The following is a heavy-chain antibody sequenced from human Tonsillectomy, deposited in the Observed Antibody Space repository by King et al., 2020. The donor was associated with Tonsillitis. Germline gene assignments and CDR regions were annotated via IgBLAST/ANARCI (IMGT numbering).Heavy chain of an antibody. CDR3: ARDPDCTNGVCYTWYYYMDV. J-gene: IGHJ6*03. D-gene: IGHD2-8*01. CDR1: GFIFSRYG. V-gene: IGHV3-33*08. Sequence: VQLVESGGGVVQPGRSLRLSCAASGFIFSRYGMHWVRQAPGKGLEWVAAIWYDGSNKYYADSVKGRFTISRDNSKNTLYLQMSSLRAEERAGYYCARDPDCTNGVCYTWYYYMDVWGEGTTVTVSS. CDR2: IWYDGSNK.